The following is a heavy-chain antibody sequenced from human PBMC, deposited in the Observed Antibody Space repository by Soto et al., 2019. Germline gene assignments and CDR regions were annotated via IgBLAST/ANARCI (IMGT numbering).Heavy chain of an antibody. CDR3: ARDRRSSSHPRGY. J-gene: IGHJ4*02. Sequence: QVPLVQSGAEGKKPGSSGKVSCKASGGTFSSYAISWLRQAPGQGLEWMGVIIPIFGTANYAQKFQGRVTITADESTSTAYRELSSLRSEDTAVDYCARDRRSSSHPRGYWGQGTLVTVSS. D-gene: IGHD6-6*01. V-gene: IGHV1-69*01. CDR1: GGTFSSYA. CDR2: IIPIFGTA.